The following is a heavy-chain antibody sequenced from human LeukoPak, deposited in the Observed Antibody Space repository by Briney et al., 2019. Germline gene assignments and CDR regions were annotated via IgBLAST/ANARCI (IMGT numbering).Heavy chain of an antibody. CDR3: ARDRSGFLEWSTPEGYYMDV. J-gene: IGHJ6*03. Sequence: SETLSLTCTVSGGSISSYYWSWIRQPAGKGLEWIGRIYTSGSTNYNPSLKSRVTMSVDTSMNQFSLKLSSVTAADTAVYYCARDRSGFLEWSTPEGYYMDVWGKGTTVTVSS. D-gene: IGHD3-3*01. CDR1: GGSISSYY. V-gene: IGHV4-4*07. CDR2: IYTSGST.